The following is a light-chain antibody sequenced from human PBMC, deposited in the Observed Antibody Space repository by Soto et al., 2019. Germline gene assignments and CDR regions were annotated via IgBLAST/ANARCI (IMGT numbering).Light chain of an antibody. CDR2: GAS. Sequence: EIVLTQSPGTLSLSPGERATLSCRASQSASSSYLAWYQQKPGQAPRLLIYGASSRVTGIPDRFSGSGSGADFTLTISRLDPEDFAVYYCQQYDSLPPWTFGQGTKVDIK. J-gene: IGKJ1*01. CDR3: QQYDSLPPWT. V-gene: IGKV3-20*01. CDR1: QSASSSY.